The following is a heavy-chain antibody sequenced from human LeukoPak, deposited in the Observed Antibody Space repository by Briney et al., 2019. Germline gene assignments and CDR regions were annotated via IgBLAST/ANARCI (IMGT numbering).Heavy chain of an antibody. D-gene: IGHD3-3*01. CDR2: IYYSGST. Sequence: PSETLSLTCTVSGGSISSYYWSWIRQPPGKRLEWIGHIYYSGSTNYNPSLKSRVTISVDTSKNQFSLKLSSVTAADTAVYYCASRSSIWSGYQDTLYYFDSWGQGTLVTVAS. V-gene: IGHV4-59*01. J-gene: IGHJ4*02. CDR3: ASRSSIWSGYQDTLYYFDS. CDR1: GGSISSYY.